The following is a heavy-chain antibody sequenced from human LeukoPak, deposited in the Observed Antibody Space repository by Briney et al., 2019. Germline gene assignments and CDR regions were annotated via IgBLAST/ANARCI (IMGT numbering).Heavy chain of an antibody. J-gene: IGHJ4*02. V-gene: IGHV4-34*01. CDR1: GGSFSGYY. Sequence: SETLSLTCAVYGGSFSGYYWSWIRQPPGKGLEWIGEINHSGSTNYNPSLKSRVTMSVDSSKNQFSLKLSSVTAADTAVYYCARGLMARYWGQGTLVTVSS. CDR3: ARGLMARY. CDR2: INHSGST.